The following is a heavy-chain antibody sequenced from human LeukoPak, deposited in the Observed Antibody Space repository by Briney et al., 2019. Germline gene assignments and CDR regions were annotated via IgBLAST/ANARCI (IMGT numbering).Heavy chain of an antibody. D-gene: IGHD3-10*01. J-gene: IGHJ6*02. CDR1: GFIFSNYN. Sequence: GGSLRLSCAASGFIFSNYNMNWVRQVPGKGLEWLSSISTSSSHIFYADSVEGRFTISRDNAKKSLYLQMNSLRVEDAAIYYCARFGDDLGVWGQGTTVTVS. CDR2: ISTSSSHI. V-gene: IGHV3-21*01. CDR3: ARFGDDLGV.